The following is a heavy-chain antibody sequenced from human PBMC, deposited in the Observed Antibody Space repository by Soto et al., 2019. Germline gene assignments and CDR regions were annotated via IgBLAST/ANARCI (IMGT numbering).Heavy chain of an antibody. J-gene: IGHJ4*02. V-gene: IGHV3-15*07. D-gene: IGHD2-2*01. Sequence: GGSLRLSCAGSGFVFSNAWINWVRQAPGKGLEWVGRIKSKALGGTTDFAAPVRGRFAITRDDSRNMAYMQMNSLKTEDTAVYYCTTNYPIVVVPAVIIVADYWGQGTLVTVSS. CDR1: GFVFSNAW. CDR2: IKSKALGGTT. CDR3: TTNYPIVVVPAVIIVADY.